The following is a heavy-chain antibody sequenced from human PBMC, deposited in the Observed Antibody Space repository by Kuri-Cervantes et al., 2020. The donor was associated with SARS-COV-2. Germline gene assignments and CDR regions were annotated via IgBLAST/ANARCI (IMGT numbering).Heavy chain of an antibody. J-gene: IGHJ4*02. V-gene: IGHV4-30-4*08. CDR3: ARVYCSGGSCYSLVY. CDR2: IYYSGST. CDR1: GGSISSCDYY. D-gene: IGHD2-15*01. Sequence: SCTVSGGSISSCDYYWSWIRQPPGKGLEWIGYIYYSGSTYYNPSLKSRVTISVDTSKNQFSLKLSSVTAPDTAVYYCARVYCSGGSCYSLVYWGQGTLVTVSS.